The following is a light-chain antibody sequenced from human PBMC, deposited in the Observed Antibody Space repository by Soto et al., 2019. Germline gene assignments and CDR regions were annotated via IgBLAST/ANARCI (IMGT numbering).Light chain of an antibody. CDR3: QQYNSYSPWT. Sequence: DIQMTQSPSTLSASVGDRVTITCRASQSISSWLAWYQQKPGQAPKLLIYDASSLESGVPSRFSGSRSGTEFSLTISSLQPYDVATYYCQQYNSYSPWTFGEGTKVEIK. V-gene: IGKV1-5*01. CDR2: DAS. CDR1: QSISSW. J-gene: IGKJ1*01.